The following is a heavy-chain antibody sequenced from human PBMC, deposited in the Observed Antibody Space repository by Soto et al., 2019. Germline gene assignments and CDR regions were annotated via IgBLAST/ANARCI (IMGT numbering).Heavy chain of an antibody. CDR3: AKDPDRSGYDFYYYMDV. V-gene: IGHV3-30*18. CDR1: GFTFSSYG. Sequence: QVQLVESGGGVVQPGRSLRLSCAASGFTFSSYGMHWVRQAPGKGLEWVAVISYDGSNKYYADSVKGRFTISRDNSKNTLYLQMNSLRAEDTAVYYCAKDPDRSGYDFYYYMDVWGKGTTVTVSS. D-gene: IGHD5-12*01. J-gene: IGHJ6*03. CDR2: ISYDGSNK.